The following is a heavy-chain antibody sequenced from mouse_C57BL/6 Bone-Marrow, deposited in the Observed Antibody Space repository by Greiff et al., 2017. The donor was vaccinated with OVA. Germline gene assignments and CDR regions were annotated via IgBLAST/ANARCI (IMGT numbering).Heavy chain of an antibody. Sequence: EVKLVESGGGLVKPGGSLKLSCAASGFTFSSYAMSWVRQTPEKRLEWVATISDGGSYTYYPDNVKGRFTISRDNAKNNLYLQMSHLKSEDTAMYYCAREQLGTFDYWAKAPLSQSPQ. J-gene: IGHJ2*01. V-gene: IGHV5-4*01. CDR2: ISDGGSYT. CDR1: GFTFSSYA. CDR3: AREQLGTFDY. D-gene: IGHD3-1*01.